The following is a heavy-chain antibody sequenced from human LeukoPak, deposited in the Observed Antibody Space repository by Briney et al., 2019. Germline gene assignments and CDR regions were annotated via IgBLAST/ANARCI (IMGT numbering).Heavy chain of an antibody. J-gene: IGHJ6*02. Sequence: GGSLRLSCAASGFTFSSYAMHWVRQAPGKGLEWVAVISYDGSNKYYADSVKGRFTISRDNSKNTLYLQMNSLRAEDTAVYYCARARRDGYNSLDYYYGMDVWGQGTTVTVSS. CDR1: GFTFSSYA. CDR2: ISYDGSNK. D-gene: IGHD5-24*01. CDR3: ARARRDGYNSLDYYYGMDV. V-gene: IGHV3-30-3*01.